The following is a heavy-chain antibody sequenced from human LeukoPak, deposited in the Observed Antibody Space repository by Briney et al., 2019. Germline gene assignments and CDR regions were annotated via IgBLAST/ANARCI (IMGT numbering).Heavy chain of an antibody. J-gene: IGHJ4*02. CDR3: ARRIVVVVAATYIDY. CDR1: GGSFSGCY. Sequence: SETLSFTCAVYGGSFSGCYWSWIRQPPGKGLEWIGEINHSGSTNYNPSLKSRVTISVDTSKNQFSLKLSSVTAADTAVYYCARRIVVVVAATYIDYWGQGTLVTVSS. CDR2: INHSGST. V-gene: IGHV4-34*01. D-gene: IGHD2-15*01.